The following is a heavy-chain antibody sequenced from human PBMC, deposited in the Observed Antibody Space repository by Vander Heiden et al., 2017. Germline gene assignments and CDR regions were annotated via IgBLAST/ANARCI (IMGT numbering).Heavy chain of an antibody. D-gene: IGHD5-12*01. J-gene: IGHJ5*02. CDR1: GFTFSSYA. CDR2: ISGSGGST. Sequence: EVQLLESGGGLVQPGGSLRLSCAASGFTFSSYAMSWFRQAPGKGLGWVSAISGSGGSTYYADSVKGRFTISRDNSKNTLYLQMNSLRAEDTAVYYCAKDLGYGGLRFDPWGQGTLVTVSS. V-gene: IGHV3-23*01. CDR3: AKDLGYGGLRFDP.